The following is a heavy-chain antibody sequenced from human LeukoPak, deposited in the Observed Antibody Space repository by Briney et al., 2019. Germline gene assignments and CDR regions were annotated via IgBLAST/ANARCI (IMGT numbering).Heavy chain of an antibody. Sequence: GRSLRLSCAASGFTFDNFALHWVRQAPGKGLEWVSLISYDGTTKFYADSVRGRFTVSRDNSENTLYLEMNSLRLEDTAVYYCARGPLSGYEDYWGQGILVAVSS. V-gene: IGHV3-30-3*01. D-gene: IGHD5-12*01. J-gene: IGHJ4*02. CDR1: GFTFDNFA. CDR2: ISYDGTTK. CDR3: ARGPLSGYEDY.